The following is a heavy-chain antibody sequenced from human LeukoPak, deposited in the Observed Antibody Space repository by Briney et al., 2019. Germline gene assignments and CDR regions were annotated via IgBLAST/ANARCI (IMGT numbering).Heavy chain of an antibody. Sequence: ASVKVSCKASGGTFTGYYMHWVRQAPGQGLEWMGWINPNSGGTNYAQKFQGRVTMTRDTSISTAYMELSRLRSDDTAVYYCARARLTTVAGTWWFDPWGQGTLVTVSS. CDR3: ARARLTTVAGTWWFDP. CDR1: GGTFTGYY. V-gene: IGHV1-2*02. D-gene: IGHD6-19*01. J-gene: IGHJ5*02. CDR2: INPNSGGT.